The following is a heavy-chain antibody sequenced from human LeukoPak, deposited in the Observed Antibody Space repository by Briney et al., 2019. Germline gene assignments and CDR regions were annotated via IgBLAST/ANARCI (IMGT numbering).Heavy chain of an antibody. CDR2: ISAYNGNT. V-gene: IGHV1-18*04. CDR1: GYTFTGYY. CDR3: ARDELGVTTFDY. J-gene: IGHJ4*02. D-gene: IGHD4-17*01. Sequence: GASVKVSCKASGYTFTGYYIHWVRQAPGQGLEWMGWISAYNGNTNYAQKLQGRVTMTTDTSTSTAYMELRSLRSDDTAVYYCARDELGVTTFDYWGQGTLVTVSS.